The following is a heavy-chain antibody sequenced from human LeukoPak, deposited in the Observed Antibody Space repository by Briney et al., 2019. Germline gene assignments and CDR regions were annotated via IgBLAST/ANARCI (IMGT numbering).Heavy chain of an antibody. CDR2: IYTSGST. CDR3: ASRGYGYYYYYYMDV. D-gene: IGHD5-12*01. Sequence: SETLSLTCTVSGGSISSYYGSWIRQPAGKGLEWIGRIYTSGSTNYNPSLKSRVTISVDTSKNQFSLKLSSVTAADTAVYYCASRGYGYYYYYYMDVWGKGTAVTVSS. CDR1: GGSISSYY. V-gene: IGHV4-4*07. J-gene: IGHJ6*03.